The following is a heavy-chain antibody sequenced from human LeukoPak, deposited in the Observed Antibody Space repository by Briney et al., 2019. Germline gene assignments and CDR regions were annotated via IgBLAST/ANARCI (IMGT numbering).Heavy chain of an antibody. D-gene: IGHD6-19*01. CDR3: ACNSAYSSGWYDFDY. CDR2: IYYSGSN. Sequence: SETLTLTCTVSGGAIGSSGYYWGWIRQAPGKGREGIGSIYYSGSNYYNPSLRSRVPRSVDTSKHQFSLKPSSVTAADTAVYYCACNSAYSSGWYDFDYWGQGTLVTVSS. V-gene: IGHV4-39*01. CDR1: GGAIGSSGYY. J-gene: IGHJ4*02.